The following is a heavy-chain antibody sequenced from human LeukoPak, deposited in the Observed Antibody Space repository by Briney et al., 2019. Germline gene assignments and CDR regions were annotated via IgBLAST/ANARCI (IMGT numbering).Heavy chain of an antibody. V-gene: IGHV3-74*01. D-gene: IGHD3-10*01. CDR1: GFTFSGYW. J-gene: IGHJ4*02. CDR2: INPDGSST. CDR3: TKDTFGEQDY. Sequence: GGSLRLSCADSGFTFSGYWMHWVRQAPGKGLVWVARINPDGSSTSYADSVKGRFTISRDNAKNTLSLQMNSLRAEDTAVYYCTKDTFGEQDYWGQGTLVTVSP.